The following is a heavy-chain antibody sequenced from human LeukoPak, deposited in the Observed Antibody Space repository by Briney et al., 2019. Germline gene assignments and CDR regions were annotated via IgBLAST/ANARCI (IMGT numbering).Heavy chain of an antibody. D-gene: IGHD5-24*01. Sequence: PGGSLRLSCAASGFTFSDFWMSWVRQAPGKGLEWVANIKKDGSEKFYVDSVKGRFTISRDNAKNSLYLQMNSLRAEDTAVYYCARDHGDGYNWGAFDIWGQGTMVTVSS. J-gene: IGHJ3*02. CDR1: GFTFSDFW. CDR2: IKKDGSEK. CDR3: ARDHGDGYNWGAFDI. V-gene: IGHV3-7*01.